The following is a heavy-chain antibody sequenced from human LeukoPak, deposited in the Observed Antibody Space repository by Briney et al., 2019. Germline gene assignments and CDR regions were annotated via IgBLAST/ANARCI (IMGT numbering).Heavy chain of an antibody. D-gene: IGHD3-9*01. CDR2: INPNGNSP. J-gene: IGHJ4*02. CDR1: GYTFIMFY. CDR3: ARDYDILNGYYISAY. V-gene: IGHV1-46*01. Sequence: AASVTVSCKSSGYTFIMFYLYWLRQAPGQGLEWMGIINPNGNSPRYAQKFQGRVTMTRDTSTSTIYMELTSLRSEDTAVYYCARDYDILNGYYISAYWGQGTLVTVSS.